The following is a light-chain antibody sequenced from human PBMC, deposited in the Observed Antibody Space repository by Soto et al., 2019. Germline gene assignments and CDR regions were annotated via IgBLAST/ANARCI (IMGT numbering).Light chain of an antibody. CDR3: AAWDDSRDV. J-gene: IGLJ1*01. CDR1: SSNIGSNT. CDR2: SNN. Sequence: QSVLTQPPSASGTPGQRVTISCSGSSSNIGSNTVNWYQQLPGTAPKLLIYSNNQRPSGVPDRFSGSKSGTSASLAISGLRSEDEADYYCAAWDDSRDVFGTGTKVTVL. V-gene: IGLV1-44*01.